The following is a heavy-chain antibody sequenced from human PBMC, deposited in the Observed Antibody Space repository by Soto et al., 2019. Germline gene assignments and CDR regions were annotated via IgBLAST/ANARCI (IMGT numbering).Heavy chain of an antibody. CDR1: GYTFTSYD. D-gene: IGHD3-10*01. CDR2: MNPNSGNT. Sequence: ASLKVCCKASGYTFTSYDINWVRQATGQGLAWMGWMNPNSGNTGYAQKFQGRVTMTRNTSISTAYMELSSLRSEGTAVYYCARGQRVRGVIITYYYYYMDVWGKGTTVTVSS. CDR3: ARGQRVRGVIITYYYYYMDV. J-gene: IGHJ6*03. V-gene: IGHV1-8*01.